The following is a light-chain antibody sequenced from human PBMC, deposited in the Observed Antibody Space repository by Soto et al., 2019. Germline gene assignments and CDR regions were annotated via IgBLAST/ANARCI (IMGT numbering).Light chain of an antibody. CDR2: HVS. CDR3: HQYDRRTCT. CDR1: QSISGS. Sequence: EIRITPWPGTVSVSPGERVTXTCRASQSISGSFAWCQQKPVKTPKRLIYHVSIFDSGVPSRFSRSRSRTEFTLTISSLQPDDFAAYYCHQYDRRTCTFGQGTKLDIK. V-gene: IGKV1-5*01. J-gene: IGKJ2*02.